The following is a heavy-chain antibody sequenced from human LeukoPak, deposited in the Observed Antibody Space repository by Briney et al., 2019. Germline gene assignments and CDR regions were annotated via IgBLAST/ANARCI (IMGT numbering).Heavy chain of an antibody. CDR2: IYHSGST. V-gene: IGHV4-30-2*01. D-gene: IGHD2-15*01. J-gene: IGHJ4*02. CDR1: GGSISSGGYS. Sequence: SQTLSLTCAVSGGSISSGGYSWSWIRQPPGKGLEWIGYIYHSGSTYYNPSLKSRVTISVDRSKNQFSLKLSSVTAADTAVYYCARASPRYCSGGSCYADDYWGQGTPVTVSS. CDR3: ARASPRYCSGGSCYADDY.